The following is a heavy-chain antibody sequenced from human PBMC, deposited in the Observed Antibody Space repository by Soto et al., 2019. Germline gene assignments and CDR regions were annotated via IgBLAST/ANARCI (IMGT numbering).Heavy chain of an antibody. V-gene: IGHV5-51*01. CDR1: GYTFPNFW. CDR2: IYPGDSHT. J-gene: IGHJ3*01. Sequence: XESLKISCKGSGYTFPNFWNAWVRQMPGKGLEWMGIIYPGDSHTSYSPSFQGQVTISADKSISTAYLQWNSLKASDTATYYCARPSGRGAFDVWGQGTMVTVSS. D-gene: IGHD2-15*01. CDR3: ARPSGRGAFDV.